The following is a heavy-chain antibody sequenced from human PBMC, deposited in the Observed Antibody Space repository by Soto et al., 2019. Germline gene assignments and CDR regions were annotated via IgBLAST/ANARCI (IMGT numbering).Heavy chain of an antibody. D-gene: IGHD2-21*02. Sequence: PGGSLRLSCAASGFTFSSYWMSWVRQAPGKGLEWVANIKQDGSEKYYVDSVKGRFTISRDNAKNSLYLQMNSLRAEDTAVYYCARGRSFGGYDGAGGDLGYFDYWGQGTLVTVSS. J-gene: IGHJ4*02. CDR3: ARGRSFGGYDGAGGDLGYFDY. CDR1: GFTFSSYW. CDR2: IKQDGSEK. V-gene: IGHV3-7*05.